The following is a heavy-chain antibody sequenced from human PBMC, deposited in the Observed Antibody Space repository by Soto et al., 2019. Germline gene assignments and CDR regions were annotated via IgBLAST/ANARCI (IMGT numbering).Heavy chain of an antibody. CDR3: ARQGGDFGGMDV. D-gene: IGHD3-3*01. Sequence: SVKVSCKASGGTFSSYAISWVRQAPGQGLEWMGGIIPIFGTANYAQKFQGRVTITADESTSTAYMELSSLRSEDTAVYYCARQGGDFGGMDVWGQGTTVTVSS. J-gene: IGHJ6*02. V-gene: IGHV1-69*13. CDR2: IIPIFGTA. CDR1: GGTFSSYA.